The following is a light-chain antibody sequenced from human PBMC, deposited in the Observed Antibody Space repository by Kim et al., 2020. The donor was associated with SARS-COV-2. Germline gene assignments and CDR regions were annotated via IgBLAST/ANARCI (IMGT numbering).Light chain of an antibody. V-gene: IGKV3-20*01. CDR2: GAS. CDR1: QSVSSNS. CDR3: QQYGAPPRT. Sequence: SPGEQATLSCRASQSVSSNSLAWYQHKPGQAPRLLIYGASTRATGIPDRFSGSGSGTDFTLTISRLEPEDFAVYYCQQYGAPPRTFGQGTKVDIK. J-gene: IGKJ1*01.